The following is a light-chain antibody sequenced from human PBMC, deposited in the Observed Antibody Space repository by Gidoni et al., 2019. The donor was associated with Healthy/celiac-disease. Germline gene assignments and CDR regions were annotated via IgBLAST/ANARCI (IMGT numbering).Light chain of an antibody. Sequence: QTVVTQDPSFSVSPGGTVTLTCGLSSGSVSTSYYPSWYQQTPGQAPRTLIYSTNTRSSGVTDRFSGSILENKAALTSTGAQADDESDYYCVLYMCSGHGVLGGGTKLTVL. V-gene: IGLV8-61*01. CDR1: SGSVSTSYY. J-gene: IGLJ3*02. CDR3: VLYMCSGHGV. CDR2: STN.